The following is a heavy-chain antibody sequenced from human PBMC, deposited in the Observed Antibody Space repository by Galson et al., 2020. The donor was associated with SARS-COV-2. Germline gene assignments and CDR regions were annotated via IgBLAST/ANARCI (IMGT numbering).Heavy chain of an antibody. CDR1: GYTFTHNW. CDR2: IYPGDSDT. Sequence: GESLKISCKATGYTFTHNWIGWVRQMPGKGLEWKGIIYPGDSDTRYSPSFQGQVTISADRAIDTTYLQWSSLKASDTAIYYCARGRRLGGSGWPFDYWGQGTLVTVSS. D-gene: IGHD6-19*01. CDR3: ARGRRLGGSGWPFDY. J-gene: IGHJ4*02. V-gene: IGHV5-51*01.